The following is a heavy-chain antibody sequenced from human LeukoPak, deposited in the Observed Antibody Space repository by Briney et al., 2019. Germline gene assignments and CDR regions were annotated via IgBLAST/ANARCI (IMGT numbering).Heavy chain of an antibody. D-gene: IGHD6-19*01. CDR2: ITGSGKGA. CDR3: AKSKAAVAGTPDY. V-gene: IGHV3-23*01. Sequence: PGGSLRLSCTASGFTFSSHAMTWVRQAAGKGLQWVSSITGSGKGAYYADSVKGRFTISRDNSKDTLYLQMNSLRAEDTAVYYCAKSKAAVAGTPDYWGQGTLVTVSS. CDR1: GFTFSSHA. J-gene: IGHJ4*02.